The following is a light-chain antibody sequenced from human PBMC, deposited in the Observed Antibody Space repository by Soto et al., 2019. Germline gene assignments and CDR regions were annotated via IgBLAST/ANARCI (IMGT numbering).Light chain of an antibody. CDR1: SSDVGSYNL. Sequence: QSVLTHPASVSGSPGQSITISCTGTSSDVGSYNLVSWYQQHPGKAPKLMIYEVSKRPSGVSNRFSGSKSGNTASLTISGLQAEDEADYYCCSYAGSRVFGGGTK. J-gene: IGLJ3*02. CDR3: CSYAGSRV. CDR2: EVS. V-gene: IGLV2-23*02.